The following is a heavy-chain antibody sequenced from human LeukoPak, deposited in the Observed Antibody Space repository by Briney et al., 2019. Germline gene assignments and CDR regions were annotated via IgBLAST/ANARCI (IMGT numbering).Heavy chain of an antibody. CDR3: ARHPRAHSSSRRHLYYFDY. V-gene: IGHV4-34*01. J-gene: IGHJ4*02. Sequence: SETLSLTCAVYGGSFSGYYWSWIRQPPGKGLEWIGEINHSGSTNYNPSLKSRVTISVDTSKNQFSLKLSSVTAADTAVYYCARHPRAHSSSRRHLYYFDYWGQGTLVTVSS. CDR2: INHSGST. CDR1: GGSFSGYY. D-gene: IGHD6-13*01.